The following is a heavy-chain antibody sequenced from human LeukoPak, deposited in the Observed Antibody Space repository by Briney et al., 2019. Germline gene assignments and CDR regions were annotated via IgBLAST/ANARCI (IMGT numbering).Heavy chain of an antibody. CDR1: GFTFSDYY. CDR2: IYSGGST. D-gene: IGHD6-19*01. CDR3: AREERTWSSGWYTV. Sequence: PGGSLRLSCAASGFTFSDYYMSWIRQAPGKGLEWVSVIYSGGSTYYADSVKGRFTISRDNSKNTLYLQMNSLRAEDTAVYYCAREERTWSSGWYTVWGQGTLVTVSS. J-gene: IGHJ4*02. V-gene: IGHV3-66*01.